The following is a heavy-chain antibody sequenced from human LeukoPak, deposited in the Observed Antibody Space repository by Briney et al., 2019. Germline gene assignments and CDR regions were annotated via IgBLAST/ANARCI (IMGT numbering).Heavy chain of an antibody. D-gene: IGHD3-22*01. CDR1: GFTFGDHY. V-gene: IGHV3-72*01. J-gene: IGHJ5*02. Sequence: GGSLRLSCAASGFTFGDHYMDWVRQAPGKGLEWVGRTRNKANSYSTEYAASVKGRFTISRDESKNSLYLQMNSLKTEDTAVYYCARGGTHYYDSSAYYSPWGQGTLVTVSS. CDR2: TRNKANSYST. CDR3: ARGGTHYYDSSAYYSP.